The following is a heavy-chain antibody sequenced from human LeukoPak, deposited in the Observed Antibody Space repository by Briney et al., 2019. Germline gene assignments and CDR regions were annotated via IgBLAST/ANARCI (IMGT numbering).Heavy chain of an antibody. CDR2: ISYDGSDK. Sequence: GGSLRLSCAASGFTFSSYGMHWVRQAPGKGLEWVAVISYDGSDKFYADSVRGRFTISRDNSKNTLFLQMNSLRPEDTAVYYCARGPDYDILADYFDYWGQGTLVTVSS. CDR1: GFTFSSYG. CDR3: ARGPDYDILADYFDY. D-gene: IGHD3-9*01. J-gene: IGHJ4*02. V-gene: IGHV3-30*03.